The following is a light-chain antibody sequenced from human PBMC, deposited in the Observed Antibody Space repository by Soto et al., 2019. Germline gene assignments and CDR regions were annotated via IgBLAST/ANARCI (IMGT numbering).Light chain of an antibody. Sequence: QSMLTQPPSVSAAPGQKVTISCSGSSSNIGNNYVSWYQQLPGTAPKLLIYDNNKRPSGIPDRFSGSKSGTSATLGITGLQTGDEADYYCGTWDSSLSFVFGGGTKLTVL. CDR3: GTWDSSLSFV. J-gene: IGLJ2*01. CDR2: DNN. V-gene: IGLV1-51*01. CDR1: SSNIGNNY.